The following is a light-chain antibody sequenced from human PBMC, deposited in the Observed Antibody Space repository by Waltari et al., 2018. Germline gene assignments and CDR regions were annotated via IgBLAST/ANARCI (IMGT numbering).Light chain of an antibody. CDR1: QSVASN. CDR3: QQYNRWPPIT. V-gene: IGKV3-15*01. CDR2: EAS. J-gene: IGKJ5*01. Sequence: EVVMTQSPATLSLFPGERVTLSCRASQSVASNLAWYQQKPGQAPSLLIYEASTRATGISARFRGSGSGTEFTLTISSLQSEDSAVYYCQQYNRWPPITFGQGTRLEIK.